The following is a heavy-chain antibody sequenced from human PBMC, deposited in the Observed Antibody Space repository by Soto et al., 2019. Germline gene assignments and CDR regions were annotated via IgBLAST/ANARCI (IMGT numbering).Heavy chain of an antibody. J-gene: IGHJ4*02. CDR2: IIVSNGSP. D-gene: IGHD1-26*01. CDR3: ARDRGSGSYYLGPYYFDY. CDR1: GYTFTSHT. V-gene: IGHV1-3*01. Sequence: QVQLVQSGAEVKEPGASVRVSCKASGYTFTSHTLHWARQAPGQGLEWMGWIIVSNGSPRYAPQFQGRVTFGRDTSATTAYMELSSLTSDDTAVYYCARDRGSGSYYLGPYYFDYWGQGTLVTVSS.